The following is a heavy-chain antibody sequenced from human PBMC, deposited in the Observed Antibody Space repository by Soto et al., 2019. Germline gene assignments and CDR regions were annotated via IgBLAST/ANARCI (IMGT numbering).Heavy chain of an antibody. CDR3: ARELAAAGSFDY. CDR1: GFTLTRSA. V-gene: IGHV3-48*03. J-gene: IGHJ4*02. Sequence: GGSLRLSCAGSGFTLTRSAVSWVRQAPGKGLEWISYISTSGSTIYYADSVKGRFTISRDNAKNSLYLQMNSLRAEDTAVCYCARELAAAGSFDYWGQGTLVTVSS. CDR2: ISTSGSTI. D-gene: IGHD6-13*01.